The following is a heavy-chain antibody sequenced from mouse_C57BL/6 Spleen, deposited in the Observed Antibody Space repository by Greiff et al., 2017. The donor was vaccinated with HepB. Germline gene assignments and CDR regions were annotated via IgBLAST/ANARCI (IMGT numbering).Heavy chain of an antibody. D-gene: IGHD2-5*01. J-gene: IGHJ4*01. Sequence: QVQLQQSGPELVKPGASVKISCKASGYAFSSSWMNWVKQRPGKGLEWIGRIYPGDGDTNYNGKFKGKATLTADKSSSTAYMQLSSLTSEDSAVYFCARQAYYSNYDAMDCWGKGTSVTVSS. CDR3: ARQAYYSNYDAMDC. CDR2: IYPGDGDT. CDR1: GYAFSSSW. V-gene: IGHV1-82*01.